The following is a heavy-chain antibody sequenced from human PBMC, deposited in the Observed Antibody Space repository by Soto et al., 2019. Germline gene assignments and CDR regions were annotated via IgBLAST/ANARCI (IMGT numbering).Heavy chain of an antibody. J-gene: IGHJ6*02. CDR2: INHIGNT. V-gene: IGHV4-34*01. CDR3: ARRQLVRGAIIPYYHYGLDV. D-gene: IGHD3-10*01. CDR1: GRSFSGYY. Sequence: ESLSLTCAVYGRSFSGYYWTWIRQPPGKGLEWIGEINHIGNTNYNVSLKSRLTMSVDASKNRISLKMNSVTAADTAVYYCARRQLVRGAIIPYYHYGLDVWGQGTSVTVSS.